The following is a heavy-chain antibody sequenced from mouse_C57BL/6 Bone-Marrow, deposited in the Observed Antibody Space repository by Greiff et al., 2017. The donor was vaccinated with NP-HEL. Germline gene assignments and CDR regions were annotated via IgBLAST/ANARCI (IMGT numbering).Heavy chain of an antibody. CDR2: ISSGSSTI. J-gene: IGHJ3*01. D-gene: IGHD1-1*01. V-gene: IGHV5-17*01. CDR3: ARPGYYGSSYSWFAY. CDR1: GFTFSDYG. Sequence: DVMLVESGGGLVKPGGSLKLSCAASGFTFSDYGMHWVRPAPEKGLEWVAYISSGSSTIYYAATVKGRFPISRDNAKNTLFLQMTSLRSEDTAMYYCARPGYYGSSYSWFAYWGQGTLVTVSA.